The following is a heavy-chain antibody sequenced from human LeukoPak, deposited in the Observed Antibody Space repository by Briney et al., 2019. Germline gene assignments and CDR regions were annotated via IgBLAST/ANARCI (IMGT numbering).Heavy chain of an antibody. CDR1: GFTFDDYA. V-gene: IGHV3-9*01. D-gene: IGHD3-3*01. Sequence: GGSLRLSCAASGFTFDDYAMHWVRQAPGKGLEWVPGISWNSGSIGYADSVKGRFTISRDNAKNSLYLQMNSLRAEDTAVYYCAKWNHYDFWSGSYYFDYWGQGTLVTVSS. J-gene: IGHJ4*02. CDR3: AKWNHYDFWSGSYYFDY. CDR2: ISWNSGSI.